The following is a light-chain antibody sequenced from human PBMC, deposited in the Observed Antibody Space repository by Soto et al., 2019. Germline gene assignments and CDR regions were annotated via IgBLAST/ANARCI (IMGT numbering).Light chain of an antibody. J-gene: IGKJ2*03. Sequence: DIQMTQSPSSFSASVGDRVTITCRSSHDVSSWLAWYQQKPGKAPRLLIYGASTLQSGVPSRFSGSGSGKDFTLTISSMQPEYFATYYSQQANSPYSFGQGTKLEIK. CDR3: QQANSPYS. CDR1: HDVSSW. V-gene: IGKV1-12*01. CDR2: GAS.